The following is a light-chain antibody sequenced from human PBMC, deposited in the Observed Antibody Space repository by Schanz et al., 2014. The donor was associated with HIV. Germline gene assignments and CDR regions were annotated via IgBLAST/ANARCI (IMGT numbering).Light chain of an antibody. V-gene: IGKV3D-15*01. J-gene: IGKJ5*01. CDR2: DAS. CDR1: QSLSS. Sequence: EIVLTQSPGTLSLSPGERATLSCRASQSLSSLAWYQQKPGQAPRLLIYDASSRVTGIPDRFSGSGSGTEFTLTISSLQSEDFAVYYCQQYNDWPPITFGQGTRLE. CDR3: QQYNDWPPIT.